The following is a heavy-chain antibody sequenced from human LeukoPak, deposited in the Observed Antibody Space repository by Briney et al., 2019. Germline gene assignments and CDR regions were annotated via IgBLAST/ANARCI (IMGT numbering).Heavy chain of an antibody. D-gene: IGHD3-10*01. CDR2: INHSGST. CDR3: ARGELLPYSYYYGMDV. J-gene: IGHJ6*02. Sequence: SETLSLTCTVSGGSISGYYWSWIRQPPGKGLEWIGEINHSGSTNHNPSLKSRVTISLDTSKNQFSLKLSSVTAADTAVYYCARGELLPYSYYYGMDVWGQGTTVTVSS. V-gene: IGHV4-34*01. CDR1: GGSISGYY.